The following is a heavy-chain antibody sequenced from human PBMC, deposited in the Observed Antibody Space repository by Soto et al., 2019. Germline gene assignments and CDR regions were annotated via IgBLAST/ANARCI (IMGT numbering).Heavy chain of an antibody. CDR3: ARLNDILTGPQEYYFDY. J-gene: IGHJ4*02. V-gene: IGHV5-51*01. D-gene: IGHD3-9*01. CDR1: GYNFINYW. CDR2: IYPDDSDT. Sequence: GESLKISCKGSGYNFINYWIGWVRQMPGKGLEWMGIIYPDDSDTRYSPSFQGQVTISVDKSISTAYLQWSSLKTSDTAMYYCARLNDILTGPQEYYFDYWGQGTLVTVSS.